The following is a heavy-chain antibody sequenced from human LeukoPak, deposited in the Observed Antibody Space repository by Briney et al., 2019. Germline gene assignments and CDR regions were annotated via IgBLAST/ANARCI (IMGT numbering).Heavy chain of an antibody. CDR2: ISGSGGGT. J-gene: IGHJ4*02. CDR1: GGSFSGYY. D-gene: IGHD1-26*01. Sequence: ETLSLTCSVYGGSFSGYYWSWIRQPPGKGLEWVSGISGSGGGTYYADSVKGRFIISRDNSKNTLYLQMNSLRAEDTAAYYCAKAGSIRFDYWGQGTLVTVSS. CDR3: AKAGSIRFDY. V-gene: IGHV3-23*01.